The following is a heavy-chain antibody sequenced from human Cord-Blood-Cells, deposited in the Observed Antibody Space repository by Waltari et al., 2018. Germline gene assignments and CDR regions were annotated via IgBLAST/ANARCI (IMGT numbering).Heavy chain of an antibody. D-gene: IGHD1-26*01. CDR1: GYSLSSGYY. Sequence: QVQLQESGPGLVKPSETLSLTCAVSGYSLSSGYYWGWIRQPPGKGLEWIGSIYHSGSTYYNPSLKSRVTISVDTSKNQFSLKLSSVTAADTAVYYCARRGYSGSYFDYWGQGTLVTVSS. V-gene: IGHV4-38-2*01. CDR3: ARRGYSGSYFDY. CDR2: IYHSGST. J-gene: IGHJ4*02.